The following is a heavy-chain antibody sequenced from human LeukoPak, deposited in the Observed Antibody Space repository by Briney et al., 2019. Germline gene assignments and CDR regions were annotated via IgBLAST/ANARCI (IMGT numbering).Heavy chain of an antibody. CDR3: ARLVYYGSGSYYAPIYYYYYMDV. D-gene: IGHD3-10*01. J-gene: IGHJ6*03. CDR2: INHSGST. V-gene: IGHV4-34*01. Sequence: PSETLSLTCAVYGGSFSGYYWSWIRQPPGKGLEWIGEINHSGSTNYNPSLKSRVTISVDTSKNQFSLKLSSVTAADTAVYYCARLVYYGSGSYYAPIYYYYYMDVWGKGTTVTISS. CDR1: GGSFSGYY.